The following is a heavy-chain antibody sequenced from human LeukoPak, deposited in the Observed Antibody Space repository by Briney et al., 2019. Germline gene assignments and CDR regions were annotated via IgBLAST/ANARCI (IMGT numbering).Heavy chain of an antibody. CDR2: IYYSGST. CDR1: GGSISSSSYY. CDR3: AREYCSSTSCYIISGYYYYYMDV. J-gene: IGHJ6*03. D-gene: IGHD2-2*02. V-gene: IGHV4-39*07. Sequence: PSETLSLTCTVSGGSISSSSYYWGWIRQPPGEGLEWIGSIYYSGSTYYNPSLKSRVTISVDTSKNQFSLKLSSVTAADTAVYYCAREYCSSTSCYIISGYYYYYMDVWGKGTTVTVSS.